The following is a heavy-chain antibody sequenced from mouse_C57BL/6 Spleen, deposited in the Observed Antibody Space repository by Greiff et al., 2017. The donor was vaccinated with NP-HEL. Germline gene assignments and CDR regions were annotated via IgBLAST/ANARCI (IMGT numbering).Heavy chain of an antibody. D-gene: IGHD2-4*01. CDR3: ARDRDYDSPSSAY. J-gene: IGHJ3*01. V-gene: IGHV5-4*01. Sequence: EVHLVESGGGLVKPGGSLKLSCAASGFTFSSYAMSWVRQTPEKRLEWVATISDGGSYTYYPDNVKGRFTISRDNAKNNLYLQMSQLKSEDTAMYYSARDRDYDSPSSAYWGQGTLVTVAA. CDR1: GFTFSSYA. CDR2: ISDGGSYT.